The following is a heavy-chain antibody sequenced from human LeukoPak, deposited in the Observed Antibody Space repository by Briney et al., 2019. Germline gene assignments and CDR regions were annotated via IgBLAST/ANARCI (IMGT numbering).Heavy chain of an antibody. V-gene: IGHV3-48*01. CDR1: GFTFSSYS. CDR3: AKREYYYGSGEFDY. CDR2: ISSSSSTI. D-gene: IGHD3-10*01. J-gene: IGHJ4*02. Sequence: PGGSLRLSCAASGFTFSSYSMNWVRQAPGKGLEWVSYISSSSSTIYYADSVKGRFTISRDNSKNTLYLQMNSLRAEDTAVYYCAKREYYYGSGEFDYWGQGTLVTVSS.